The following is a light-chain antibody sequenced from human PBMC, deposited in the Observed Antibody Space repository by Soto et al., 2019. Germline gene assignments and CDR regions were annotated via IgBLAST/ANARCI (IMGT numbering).Light chain of an antibody. CDR2: GAS. V-gene: IGKV3-15*01. CDR3: QQYNNWPIT. CDR1: QSFNSIY. Sequence: EIVLTQSPSTLSLSHGEKATLSCRASQSFNSIYLAWYQQKPGQAPRLLIYGASTRASDIPARFSGSGSVTEFALTISSLQSEDFAVYYCQQYNNWPITFGQGTRLEIK. J-gene: IGKJ5*01.